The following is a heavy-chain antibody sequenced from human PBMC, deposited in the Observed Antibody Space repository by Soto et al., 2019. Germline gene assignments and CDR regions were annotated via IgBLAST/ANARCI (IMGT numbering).Heavy chain of an antibody. CDR2: ISTDGSST. CDR1: GFTFNSYW. Sequence: PGGSLRLSCAASGFTFNSYWMHWVRQAPGKGLVWVSRISTDGSSTSYADSVKGRFTISRDNAKNTLYLQMNSLRAEDTAVYYCARDWAMNVWGQGTTVTVFS. V-gene: IGHV3-74*01. J-gene: IGHJ6*02. CDR3: ARDWAMNV. D-gene: IGHD3-16*01.